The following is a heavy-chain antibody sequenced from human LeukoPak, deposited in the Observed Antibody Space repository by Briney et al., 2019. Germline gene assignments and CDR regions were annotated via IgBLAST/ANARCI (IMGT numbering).Heavy chain of an antibody. Sequence: ASETLSLTCTVSGGSISSSSTTYYWGWIRQPPGKGLEWIGSVSYSGTTYYNPSLKSRVTISIYTSKNQFSLKLNSVAAADTAIYCCARFQVGFDYWGQGTLVTVSS. V-gene: IGHV4-39*01. J-gene: IGHJ4*02. CDR3: ARFQVGFDY. D-gene: IGHD3-16*01. CDR2: VSYSGTT. CDR1: GGSISSSSTTYY.